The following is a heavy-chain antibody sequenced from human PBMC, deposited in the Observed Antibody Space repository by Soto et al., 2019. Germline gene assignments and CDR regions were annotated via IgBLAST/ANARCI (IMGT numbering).Heavy chain of an antibody. J-gene: IGHJ6*02. CDR1: GDSVSSNSAA. CDR3: ARVRWFGELDYYYYGMDV. D-gene: IGHD3-10*01. V-gene: IGHV6-1*01. CDR2: TYYRSKWYN. Sequence: SQTLSLTCAISGDSVSSNSAAWNWIRQSPSRGLEWLGRTYYRSKWYNDYAVSVKSRITINPDTSKNQNSLQLNSVTPEDTAVYYCARVRWFGELDYYYYGMDVWGQGTTVTVSS.